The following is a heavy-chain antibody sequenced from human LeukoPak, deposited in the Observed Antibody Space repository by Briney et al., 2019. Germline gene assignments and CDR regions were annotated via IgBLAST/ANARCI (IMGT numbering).Heavy chain of an antibody. CDR1: EFTFSSYW. Sequence: GGSLRLSCAASEFTFSSYWMNSVRQAPGKGLEWVANINLDGSEKYYVDSVKGRFTISRDNAKKSLYLQMNSLRAEDTAVYYCARVMHGGYCCGMDVWGQGTTVTVSS. D-gene: IGHD5-18*01. V-gene: IGHV3-7*01. J-gene: IGHJ6*02. CDR3: ARVMHGGYCCGMDV. CDR2: INLDGSEK.